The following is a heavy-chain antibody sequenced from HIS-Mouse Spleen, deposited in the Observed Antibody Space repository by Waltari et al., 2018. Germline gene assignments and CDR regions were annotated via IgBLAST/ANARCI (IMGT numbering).Heavy chain of an antibody. Sequence: QLQLQESGPGLVKPSETLSLTCTVSGGSISSSSYYWGWIRQPPGKGLEWIGSIYYSGSTYYNPSLTSRVTSSVDTSKNQFSLKLSSVTAADTAVYYCAREIPYSSSWYDWYFDLWGRGTLVTVSS. V-gene: IGHV4-39*07. CDR1: GGSISSSSYY. CDR3: AREIPYSSSWYDWYFDL. D-gene: IGHD6-13*01. J-gene: IGHJ2*01. CDR2: IYYSGST.